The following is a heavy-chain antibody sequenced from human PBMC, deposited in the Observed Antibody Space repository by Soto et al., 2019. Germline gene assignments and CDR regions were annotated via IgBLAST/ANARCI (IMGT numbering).Heavy chain of an antibody. CDR3: ARSSITPRLFMYPFDY. J-gene: IGHJ4*02. CDR1: GGSITSSSHY. CDR2: IYYDGNT. D-gene: IGHD6-6*01. V-gene: IGHV4-39*01. Sequence: PSETLSLTCTVSGGSITSSSHYWGWIRQPPGKGLECIGNIYYDGNTYYNPSLKNRVTISLDTSKKQFSLRLNSVTAADTAVYYCARSSITPRLFMYPFDYWGQGTLVTVSS.